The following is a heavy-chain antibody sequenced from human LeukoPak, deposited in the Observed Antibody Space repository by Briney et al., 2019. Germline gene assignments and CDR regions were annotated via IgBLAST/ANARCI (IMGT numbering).Heavy chain of an antibody. CDR3: ARDPGRRGIAAAGYDFDY. D-gene: IGHD6-13*01. CDR2: INPNSGGT. V-gene: IGHV1-2*02. J-gene: IGHJ4*02. Sequence: ASVKVSCKASGYTFTGYYMHWVRQAPGQGLEWMGWINPNSGGTNYAQKFQGRVTMTRDTSISTAYMELSRLRSDDTAVYYCARDPGRRGIAAAGYDFDYWGQGTLVTVSS. CDR1: GYTFTGYY.